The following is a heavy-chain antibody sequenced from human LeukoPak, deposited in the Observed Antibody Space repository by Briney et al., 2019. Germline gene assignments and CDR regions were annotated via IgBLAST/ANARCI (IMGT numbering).Heavy chain of an antibody. J-gene: IGHJ6*04. D-gene: IGHD3-10*01. V-gene: IGHV3-11*04. Sequence: PGGPLRLSCAASGVIVNTNYITWVRHAPGKGLDWVSYISSSGSTIYYADSVKGRFTISRDNAKNSLYLQMNSMRAEDTAVYYCAKDAFMVRGVISPDLDVWGKGTTVTISS. CDR2: ISSSGSTI. CDR1: GVIVNTNY. CDR3: AKDAFMVRGVISPDLDV.